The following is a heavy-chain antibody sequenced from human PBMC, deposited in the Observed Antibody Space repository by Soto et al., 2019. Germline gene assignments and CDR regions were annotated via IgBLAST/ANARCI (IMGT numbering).Heavy chain of an antibody. CDR3: ARVVETDCSSTRCYTSWLDP. V-gene: IGHV1-3*01. CDR2: INAGNGNT. CDR1: GYTFTSYA. J-gene: IGHJ5*02. D-gene: IGHD2-2*02. Sequence: ASVKVSCKASGYTFTSYAMHWVRQAPGQRLEWMGWINAGNGNTKYSQKFQGRVTITRDTSASTAYMELSSLRSEDTAVYYCARVVETDCSSTRCYTSWLDPWGQGTLVTVSS.